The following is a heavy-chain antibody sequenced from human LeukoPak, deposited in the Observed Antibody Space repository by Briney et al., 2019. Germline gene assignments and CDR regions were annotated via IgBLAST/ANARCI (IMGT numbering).Heavy chain of an antibody. Sequence: SETLSLTCTVSGGSVSSGSYYWSWIRQPPGKGLEWIGYIYYSGSTNYNPSLKSRVTISVDTSKNQFSLKLSSVTAADTAVYYCARDRVEEVGAFDIWGRGTMVTVSS. CDR2: IYYSGST. V-gene: IGHV4-61*01. CDR1: GGSVSSGSYY. D-gene: IGHD1-1*01. CDR3: ARDRVEEVGAFDI. J-gene: IGHJ3*02.